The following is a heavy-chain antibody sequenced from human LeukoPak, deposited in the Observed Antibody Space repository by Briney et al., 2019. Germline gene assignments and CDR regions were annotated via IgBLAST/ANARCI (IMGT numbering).Heavy chain of an antibody. CDR1: GDSISSHY. Sequence: SETLSLTCTVSGDSISSHYWSWIRQPPGKGLEWIGYISSSGSTNYNPSLKSRVTISVDTSKNQFSLKLTSVTAADTALYYCAGPLLVPALSKRYFDFGACGTWVIVPS. CDR3: AGPLLVPALSKRYFDF. V-gene: IGHV4-59*11. J-gene: IGHJ2*01. CDR2: ISSSGST. D-gene: IGHD3-10*01.